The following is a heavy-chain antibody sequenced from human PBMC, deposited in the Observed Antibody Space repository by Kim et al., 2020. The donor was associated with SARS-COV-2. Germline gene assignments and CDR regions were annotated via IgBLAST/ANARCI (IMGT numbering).Heavy chain of an antibody. Sequence: GGSLRLSCAASGFTFSSYGMHWVRQAPGKGLEWVAVISYDGSNKYYADSVKGRFTISRDNSKNTLYLQMNSLRAEDTAVYYCAKEGNYYGSGSYYMYWGQGTLVTVSS. D-gene: IGHD3-10*01. CDR2: ISYDGSNK. CDR1: GFTFSSYG. J-gene: IGHJ4*02. CDR3: AKEGNYYGSGSYYMY. V-gene: IGHV3-30*18.